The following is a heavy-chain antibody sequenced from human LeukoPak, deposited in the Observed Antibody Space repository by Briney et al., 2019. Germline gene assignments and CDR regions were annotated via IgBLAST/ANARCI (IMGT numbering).Heavy chain of an antibody. V-gene: IGHV3-30*02. CDR1: GFTFSSYG. Sequence: GGSLRLSCAASGFTFSSYGMHWVRQAPGKGLEWVAFIRYDGSNKYYADSVKGRFTISRDNSKNSLFLQMNSLKTEDTALYYCARGGGYRVYGDYRGRDTAMGLIDYWGQGTLVTVSS. J-gene: IGHJ4*02. CDR2: IRYDGSNK. CDR3: ARGGGYRVYGDYRGRDTAMGLIDY. D-gene: IGHD5/OR15-5a*01.